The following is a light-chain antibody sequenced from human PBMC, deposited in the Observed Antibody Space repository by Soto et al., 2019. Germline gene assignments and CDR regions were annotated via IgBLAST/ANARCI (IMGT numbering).Light chain of an antibody. V-gene: IGLV1-47*01. Sequence: QSVLTQPPSASGTPGQRVTTSCSGSSSNIGSNYVYWYQQLPGTAPKLLIYRNNQRPSGVPDRFSGSKSGTSASLAISGLRSEDEDDYYCAAWDDSLSGPVFGTGPKV. CDR1: SSNIGSNY. J-gene: IGLJ1*01. CDR3: AAWDDSLSGPV. CDR2: RNN.